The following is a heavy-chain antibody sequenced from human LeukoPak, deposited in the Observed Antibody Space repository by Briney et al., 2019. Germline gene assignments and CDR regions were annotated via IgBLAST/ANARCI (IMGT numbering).Heavy chain of an antibody. D-gene: IGHD2/OR15-2a*01. J-gene: IGHJ4*02. V-gene: IGHV4-34*01. Sequence: SETLSLTCAVYGGSFSGYYWSWIRQPPGKGLEWIGEINHSGSTNYNPSLKSRVTISVDTSKNQFSLKLSSVTAADTAVYYCARGRRELKYGPDYWGQGTVVTVSS. CDR3: ARGRRELKYGPDY. CDR2: INHSGST. CDR1: GGSFSGYY.